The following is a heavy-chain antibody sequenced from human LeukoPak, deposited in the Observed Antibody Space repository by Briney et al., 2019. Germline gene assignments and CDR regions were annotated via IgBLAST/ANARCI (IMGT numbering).Heavy chain of an antibody. V-gene: IGHV1-69*13. Sequence: GASVKVSCKASGGTFSSYAISWVRQAPGQGLEWMGGIIPIFGTANYAQKFQGRVTITADESTSTAYMELSSLRSEDTAVYYCAVLSLGATVGMDVWGQGTTVTVSS. J-gene: IGHJ6*02. CDR3: AVLSLGATVGMDV. CDR2: IIPIFGTA. CDR1: GGTFSSYA. D-gene: IGHD1-26*01.